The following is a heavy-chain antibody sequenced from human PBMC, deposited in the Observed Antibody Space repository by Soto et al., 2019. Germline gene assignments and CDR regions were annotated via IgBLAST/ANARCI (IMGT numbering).Heavy chain of an antibody. D-gene: IGHD6-6*01. CDR2: ISSSSSTI. CDR3: ARWYSSSDWSSYYYYGMDV. Sequence: GGSLRLSCAASGFTFSSYSMNWVRQAPGKGLEWVSYISSSSSTIYYADSVKGRFTISRDNAKNSLYLQMNSLRDEDTAVYYCARWYSSSDWSSYYYYGMDVWGQGTTVTVSS. CDR1: GFTFSSYS. V-gene: IGHV3-48*02. J-gene: IGHJ6*02.